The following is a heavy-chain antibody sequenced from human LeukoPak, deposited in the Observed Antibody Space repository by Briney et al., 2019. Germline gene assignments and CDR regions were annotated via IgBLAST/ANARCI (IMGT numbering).Heavy chain of an antibody. D-gene: IGHD3-22*01. Sequence: SETLSLTCTVSGGSISSYYWSWIRQPAGKGLEWIGRIYNSGITNYNPSLKSRVTMSMDTSMNQFSLKLRSVTAADTAVYYCAKAHYGRLYAPSYYYDSSGYYFDYWGQGTLVTVSS. V-gene: IGHV4-4*07. J-gene: IGHJ4*02. CDR2: IYNSGIT. CDR1: GGSISSYY. CDR3: AKAHYGRLYAPSYYYDSSGYYFDY.